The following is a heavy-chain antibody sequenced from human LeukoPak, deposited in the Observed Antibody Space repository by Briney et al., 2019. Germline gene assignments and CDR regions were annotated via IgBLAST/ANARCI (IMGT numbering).Heavy chain of an antibody. CDR1: GYNFPIYW. V-gene: IGHV5-51*01. CDR2: IYPDDSDT. D-gene: IGHD1-26*01. J-gene: IGHJ3*02. Sequence: GESLKTSCQGSGYNFPIYWIGWVRQMPGQGLEWMGIIYPDDSDTRYSPSLQGQVIISADKSISTAYLQWNSLKASDTAIYYCARHMGAKGRGAFDIWGQGTMVTVSS. CDR3: ARHMGAKGRGAFDI.